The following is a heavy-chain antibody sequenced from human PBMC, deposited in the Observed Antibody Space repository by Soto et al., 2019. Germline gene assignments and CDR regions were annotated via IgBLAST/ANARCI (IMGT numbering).Heavy chain of an antibody. V-gene: IGHV4-4*07. Sequence: QVQLQESGPGLVKPSETLSLSCTVSGDSFSNYYCNWVRKSAGKGLVWIGRIYPTGSTTYNPSLTSRLTMSVDTSKYQFSLRLTSMTAADTAVYYCATGRSEVVPGAMDTWVQGTLVTVSS. CDR2: IYPTGST. CDR1: GDSFSNYY. CDR3: ATGRSEVVPGAMDT. J-gene: IGHJ5*02. D-gene: IGHD2-2*01.